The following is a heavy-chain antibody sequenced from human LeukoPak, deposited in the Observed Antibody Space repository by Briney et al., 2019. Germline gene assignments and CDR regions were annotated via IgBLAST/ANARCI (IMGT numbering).Heavy chain of an antibody. CDR3: ARDSLKTFADCSSTSCYILPPPWFDP. D-gene: IGHD2-2*02. CDR1: GYTFTSYG. J-gene: IGHJ5*02. Sequence: GASVKVSCKASGYTFTSYGINWVRQAPGQGLEWMGWISAYNGNTNYAQKLQGRVTMTTDTSTSTAYMELRSLRSDDTAVYYCARDSLKTFADCSSTSCYILPPPWFDPWGQGTLVTVSS. CDR2: ISAYNGNT. V-gene: IGHV1-18*01.